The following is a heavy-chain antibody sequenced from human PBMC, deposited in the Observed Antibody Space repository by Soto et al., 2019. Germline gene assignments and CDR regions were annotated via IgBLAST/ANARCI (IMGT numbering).Heavy chain of an antibody. Sequence: GGSLRLSCAAAELTFSGYWMNWVRQAPGKGLEWVANINQDGSEKYYVDSVKGRFTISRDNAKKSLDLQMNSLRAEDTAVYYCVGGGGWLFDYWGQGTLVTVSS. V-gene: IGHV3-7*02. CDR1: ELTFSGYW. CDR3: VGGGGWLFDY. CDR2: INQDGSEK. J-gene: IGHJ4*02. D-gene: IGHD6-19*01.